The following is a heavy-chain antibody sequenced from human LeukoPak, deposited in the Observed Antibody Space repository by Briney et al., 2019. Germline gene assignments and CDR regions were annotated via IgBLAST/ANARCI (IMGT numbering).Heavy chain of an antibody. J-gene: IGHJ4*02. CDR3: ARPGVTAMTMYYFDY. CDR1: GVSISSSSYY. Sequence: SETLSLTCTVSGVSISSSSYYWGWIRQPPGKGLEWIGSIYYSGSTYYNPSLKSRVTISVDTSKNQFSLKLSSVTAADTAVYYCARPGVTAMTMYYFDYWGQGTLVTVSS. CDR2: IYYSGST. D-gene: IGHD2-21*02. V-gene: IGHV4-39*01.